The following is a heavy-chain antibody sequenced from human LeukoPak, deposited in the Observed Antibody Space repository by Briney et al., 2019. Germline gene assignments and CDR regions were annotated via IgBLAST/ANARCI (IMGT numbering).Heavy chain of an antibody. J-gene: IGHJ4*02. CDR2: IYSSGST. CDR1: GFIVSSNY. D-gene: IGHD5-24*01. CDR3: ARTCVSGDGYKAGYFDY. V-gene: IGHV3-53*01. Sequence: GGSLSLSCAASGFIVSSNYMRWVRQAPGRGLEWVSLIYSSGSTYYADSVKGRFTISRDYSKTTLYLQMNRLSAEDTAVYYCARTCVSGDGYKAGYFDYWGQGTLVTVSS.